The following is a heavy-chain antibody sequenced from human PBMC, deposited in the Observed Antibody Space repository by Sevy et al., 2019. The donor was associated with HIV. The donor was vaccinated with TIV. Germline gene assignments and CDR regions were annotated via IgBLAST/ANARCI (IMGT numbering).Heavy chain of an antibody. D-gene: IGHD5-18*01. CDR1: GGTFSSYA. V-gene: IGHV1-69*13. CDR2: IIPIFGTA. CDR3: ARDLERGYSHRTSGDAFDI. Sequence: ASVKVSCKASGGTFSSYAISWVRQAPGQGLEWMGGIIPIFGTANYAQKFQGRVTITADESTSTAYMELSSLRSEDTAAYYCARDLERGYSHRTSGDAFDIWGQGTMVTVSS. J-gene: IGHJ3*02.